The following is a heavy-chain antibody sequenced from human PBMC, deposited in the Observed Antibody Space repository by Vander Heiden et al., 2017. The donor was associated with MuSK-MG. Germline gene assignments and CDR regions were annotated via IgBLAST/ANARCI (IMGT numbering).Heavy chain of an antibody. J-gene: IGHJ4*02. CDR2: ISSSSSYI. Sequence: EVQLVESGGGLVKPGGSLRLSCAASGFTFSSSSMNWDRKAPGKGLEWVSSISSSSSYIYYEDSVKGRFTISRDNAKNSLYLQMNSLRAEDTAVYYCARVRAGYGDYYFDYWGQGTLVTVSS. V-gene: IGHV3-21*01. D-gene: IGHD4-17*01. CDR1: GFTFSSSS. CDR3: ARVRAGYGDYYFDY.